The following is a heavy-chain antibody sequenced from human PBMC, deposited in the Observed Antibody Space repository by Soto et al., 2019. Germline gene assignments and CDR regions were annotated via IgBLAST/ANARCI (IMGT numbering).Heavy chain of an antibody. Sequence: QIALKESGPALVRPTQTLTLTCTSSGFSLTTTGVGVGWIRQPPGKALEWLALIYWDDVERYSPSLKSRLTITKDSSKNQVVLTLTDMDPIDTATYYCVHTANNRQACRGGNCHRTFGYWGQGTLVTVSS. CDR1: GFSLTTTGVG. D-gene: IGHD2-15*01. CDR3: VHTANNRQACRGGNCHRTFGY. CDR2: IYWDDVE. V-gene: IGHV2-5*02. J-gene: IGHJ4*02.